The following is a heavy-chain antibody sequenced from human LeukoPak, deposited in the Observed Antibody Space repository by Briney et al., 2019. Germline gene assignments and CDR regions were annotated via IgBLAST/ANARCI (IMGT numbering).Heavy chain of an antibody. V-gene: IGHV3-30*02. CDR1: GFTFSSYG. D-gene: IGHD3-22*01. Sequence: GGSLRLSCAASGFTFSSYGMHWVRQAPGKGLEWVAFIRYDGSNKYYADSVKGRFTISRDNSKNTLYLQMNSLRAEDTAAYYCAKAGLDYYDSSGYYYLGGFDYWGQGTLVTVSS. J-gene: IGHJ4*02. CDR2: IRYDGSNK. CDR3: AKAGLDYYDSSGYYYLGGFDY.